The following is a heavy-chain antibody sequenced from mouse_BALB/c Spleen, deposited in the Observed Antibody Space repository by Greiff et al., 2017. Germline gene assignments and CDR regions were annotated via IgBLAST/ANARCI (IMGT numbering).Heavy chain of an antibody. V-gene: IGHV1-18*01. CDR2: INPNNGGT. J-gene: IGHJ1*01. D-gene: IGHD1-1*01. Sequence: VQLQQSGPELVKPGASVKIPCKASGYTFTDYNMDWVKQSHGKSLEWIGDINPNNGGTIYNQKFKGKATLTVDKSSSTAYMELRSLTSEDTAVYYCARDTTVVADWYFDVWGAGTTVTVSS. CDR1: GYTFTDYN. CDR3: ARDTTVVADWYFDV.